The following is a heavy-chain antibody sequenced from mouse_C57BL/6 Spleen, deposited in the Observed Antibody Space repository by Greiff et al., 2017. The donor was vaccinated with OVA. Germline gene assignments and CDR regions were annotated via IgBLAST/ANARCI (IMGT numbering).Heavy chain of an antibody. Sequence: QVQLQQPGAELVKPGASVKVSCKASGYTFTSYWMHWVKQRPGQGLEWIGRLHPSDSDTNYNQKFKGKATLTVDKSSSTAYMQLSSLTSEDSAVYYCAINGGYPAWFAYWGQGTLVTVSA. J-gene: IGHJ3*01. V-gene: IGHV1-74*01. D-gene: IGHD2-3*01. CDR2: LHPSDSDT. CDR3: AINGGYPAWFAY. CDR1: GYTFTSYW.